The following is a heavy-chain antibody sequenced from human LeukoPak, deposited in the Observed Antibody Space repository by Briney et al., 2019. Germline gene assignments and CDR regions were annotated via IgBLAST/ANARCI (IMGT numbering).Heavy chain of an antibody. D-gene: IGHD3-9*01. Sequence: GGSLRLSCAASGFTFSNFAMSWVRQAPGKGLEWVSAISGSGGSTYYADSVKGRFTISRDNSKNTLYLQMNSLRAEDTAVYYCAKSSLVTRDYYYYYGMDVWGQGTTVTVSS. V-gene: IGHV3-23*01. CDR1: GFTFSNFA. CDR2: ISGSGGST. J-gene: IGHJ6*02. CDR3: AKSSLVTRDYYYYYGMDV.